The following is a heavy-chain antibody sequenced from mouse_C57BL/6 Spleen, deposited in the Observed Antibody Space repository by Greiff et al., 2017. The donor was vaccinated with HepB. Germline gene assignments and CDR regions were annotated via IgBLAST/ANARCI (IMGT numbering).Heavy chain of an antibody. V-gene: IGHV5-9-1*02. D-gene: IGHD2-4*01. CDR1: GFTFSSYA. J-gene: IGHJ4*01. CDR3: TRGYDYDAPYAMDY. CDR2: ISSGGDYI. Sequence: EVKLVESGEGLVKPGGSLKLSCAASGFTFSSYAMSWVRQTPEKRLEWVAYISSGGDYIYYADTVKGRFTISRDNARNTLYLQMSSLKSEDTAMYYCTRGYDYDAPYAMDYWGQGTSVTVSS.